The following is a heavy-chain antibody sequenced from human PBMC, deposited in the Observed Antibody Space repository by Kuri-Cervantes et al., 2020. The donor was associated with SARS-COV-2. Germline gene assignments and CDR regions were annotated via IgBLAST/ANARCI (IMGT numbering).Heavy chain of an antibody. D-gene: IGHD2-2*01. CDR1: GYTLTELS. Sequence: ASVKVSCKVSGYTLTELSMHWVRQAPGKGLEWMGGFDPEDGETIYAQKFQGRVTMTEDTSTDIAYMELSSLRSEDTAVYYCATVPAAMTYWYFDLWGRGTLVTVSS. V-gene: IGHV1-24*01. CDR2: FDPEDGET. CDR3: ATVPAAMTYWYFDL. J-gene: IGHJ2*01.